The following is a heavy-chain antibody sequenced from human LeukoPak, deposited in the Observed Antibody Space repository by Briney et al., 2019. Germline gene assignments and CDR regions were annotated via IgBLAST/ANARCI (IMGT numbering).Heavy chain of an antibody. Sequence: GGSLRLSCAASGFTVSSNYMSWVRQAPGKGLGWVSVIYSGGSTYYADSVKGRFTISRDNSKNTLYLQMNSLRAEDTAVYYCARDGVYSSSSFDYWGQGTLVTVSS. D-gene: IGHD6-6*01. CDR1: GFTVSSNY. V-gene: IGHV3-53*01. J-gene: IGHJ4*02. CDR3: ARDGVYSSSSFDY. CDR2: IYSGGST.